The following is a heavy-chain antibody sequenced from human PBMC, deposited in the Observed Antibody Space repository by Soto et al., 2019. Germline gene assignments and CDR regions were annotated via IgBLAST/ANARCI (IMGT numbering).Heavy chain of an antibody. V-gene: IGHV3-23*01. Sequence: GGSLRLSCAASGFTFSSSSMTWVRQAPGKGLEWVSTVSGSGGSTYHADSVEGRFTISRDNSQNTLYLQMNSLRVEDTAVYYCAKISGTYMGFDYWGQGSLVTVSS. J-gene: IGHJ4*02. D-gene: IGHD1-26*01. CDR1: GFTFSSSS. CDR2: VSGSGGST. CDR3: AKISGTYMGFDY.